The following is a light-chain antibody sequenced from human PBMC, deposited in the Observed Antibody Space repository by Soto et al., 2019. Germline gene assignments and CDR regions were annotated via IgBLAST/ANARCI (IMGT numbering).Light chain of an antibody. CDR3: QQYNNWPPIT. CDR2: DAS. J-gene: IGKJ1*01. Sequence: EIVMTQSPATLSVSPWGRATLSCSASQSVRSKLAWYQQKPGQAPRLLIYDASTRATGIPARFSGSGSGTEFTLTISSLQSEDFAVYYCQQYNNWPPITFGQGTKVDIK. CDR1: QSVRSK. V-gene: IGKV3-15*01.